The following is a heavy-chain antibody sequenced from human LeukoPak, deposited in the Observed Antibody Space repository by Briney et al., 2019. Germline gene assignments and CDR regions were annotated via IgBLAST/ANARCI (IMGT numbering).Heavy chain of an antibody. J-gene: IGHJ4*02. CDR2: IYYSGST. Sequence: PSETLSLTCTVSGGSISSYYWSWIRQPPGKGLEWIGYIYYSGSTNYNPSLKSRVTISVDTSKNQFSLKLSSVTAADTAVYYCARVGTYGSGSYLSWLDYWGQGTLVTVSS. V-gene: IGHV4-59*01. D-gene: IGHD3-10*01. CDR1: GGSISSYY. CDR3: ARVGTYGSGSYLSWLDY.